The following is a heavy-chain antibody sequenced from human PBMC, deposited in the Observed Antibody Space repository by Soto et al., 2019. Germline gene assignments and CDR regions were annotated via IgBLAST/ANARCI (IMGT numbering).Heavy chain of an antibody. Sequence: SEALSLTCTVSGGSISRSSYYWVWIRQAPGKGLEWIGSIYYSGSTYYNPSLKSRVTISVDTSKNQFSLKLSSVTAADTAVYYCARQGDSSGWYGGYYYYYYGMDVWGQGTTVT. D-gene: IGHD6-19*01. V-gene: IGHV4-39*01. J-gene: IGHJ6*02. CDR2: IYYSGST. CDR3: ARQGDSSGWYGGYYYYYYGMDV. CDR1: GGSISRSSYY.